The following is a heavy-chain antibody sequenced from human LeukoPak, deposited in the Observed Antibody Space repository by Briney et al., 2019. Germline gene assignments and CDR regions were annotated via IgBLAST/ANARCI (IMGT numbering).Heavy chain of an antibody. CDR1: GFTFGDYA. J-gene: IGHJ4*02. CDR2: ISGSGGST. D-gene: IGHD2-2*01. V-gene: IGHV3-23*01. Sequence: GGSLRLSCTASGFTFGDYAMSWFRQAPGKGLEWVSAISGSGGSTYYADSVKGRFTISRDNSKNTLYLQMNSLRAEDTAVYYCAKDRVVVPAAIDYWGQGTLVTVSS. CDR3: AKDRVVVPAAIDY.